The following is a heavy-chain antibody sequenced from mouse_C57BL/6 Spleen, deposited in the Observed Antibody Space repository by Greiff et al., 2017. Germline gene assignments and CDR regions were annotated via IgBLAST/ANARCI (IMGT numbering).Heavy chain of an antibody. CDR2: LYPGDGDT. Sequence: VQLQQSGPELVKPGASVKISCKASGYAFSSSWMNWVKQRPGQGLEWIGRLYPGDGDTNYNGKFKGKATLTADKSSSTAYMQLSSRTSEDSAVYFCARDWDRFAYWGQGTLVTVSA. CDR3: ARDWDRFAY. CDR1: GYAFSSSW. V-gene: IGHV1-82*01. J-gene: IGHJ3*01. D-gene: IGHD4-1*01.